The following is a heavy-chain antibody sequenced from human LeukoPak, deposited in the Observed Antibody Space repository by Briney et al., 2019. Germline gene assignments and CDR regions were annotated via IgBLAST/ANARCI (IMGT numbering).Heavy chain of an antibody. V-gene: IGHV3-7*01. CDR2: IKQDGSEK. CDR3: ARDPVVVVAATRYYYYMDV. CDR1: GFTFSSYW. Sequence: GGSLRLSCAASGFTFSSYWMNWVRQAPGKGLEWVANIKQDGSEKYYVDSVKGRFTISRDNAKNSLYLQMNSLRAEDTAVYYCARDPVVVVAATRYYYYMDVWGKGTTVTVSS. J-gene: IGHJ6*03. D-gene: IGHD2-15*01.